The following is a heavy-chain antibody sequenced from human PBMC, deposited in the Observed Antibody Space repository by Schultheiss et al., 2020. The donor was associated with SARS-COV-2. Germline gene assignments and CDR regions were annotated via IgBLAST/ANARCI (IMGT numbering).Heavy chain of an antibody. V-gene: IGHV3-11*04. CDR1: GFTFSDYH. D-gene: IGHD6-19*01. CDR2: ISSTGSNM. CDR3: AREYSSGWYGVDY. J-gene: IGHJ4*02. Sequence: GESLKISCAASGFTFSDYHMNWIRQAPGKGLEWLSCISSTGSNMYYADSVKGRFTISRDNSKNTLSLQMNSLRAEDTAVYYCAREYSSGWYGVDYWGQGTLVTVSS.